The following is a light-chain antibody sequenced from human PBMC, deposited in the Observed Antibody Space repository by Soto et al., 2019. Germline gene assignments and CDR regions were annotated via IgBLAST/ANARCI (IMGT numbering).Light chain of an antibody. V-gene: IGLV2-14*01. CDR2: EVS. CDR1: SSDVGGYNY. CDR3: GSYTSSSTHVV. Sequence: QSALTQPASVSGSPGQSITISCTGTSSDVGGYNYVSWYQQHPGKAPKLMIYEVSNRPSGVSNRFSGSKSVNTASLTISGLQAEDESDYYCGSYTSSSTHVVFGGGTKLTVL. J-gene: IGLJ2*01.